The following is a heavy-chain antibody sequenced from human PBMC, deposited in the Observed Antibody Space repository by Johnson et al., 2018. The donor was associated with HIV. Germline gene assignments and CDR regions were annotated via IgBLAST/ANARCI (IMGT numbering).Heavy chain of an antibody. J-gene: IGHJ3*02. Sequence: QVQLVESGGGVVQPGRSLRLSCAASGFTFSSYAMHWVRQAPGKGLEWVAVISYDGSEKYFADSVKGRFTISRDSSKNTLYLQMNSLKIEDTAVYYCTTDHCSGDSCCRGGSCYNAFDIWGQGTMVTVSS. CDR1: GFTFSSYA. D-gene: IGHD2-15*01. CDR3: TTDHCSGDSCCRGGSCYNAFDI. CDR2: ISYDGSEK. V-gene: IGHV3-30*04.